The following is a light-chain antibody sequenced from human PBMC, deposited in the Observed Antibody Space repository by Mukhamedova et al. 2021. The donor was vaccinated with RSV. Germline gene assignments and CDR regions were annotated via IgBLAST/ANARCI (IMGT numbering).Light chain of an antibody. CDR2: AAS. J-gene: IGKJ2*01. CDR3: QQANSFPRS. Sequence: WYQRRVHGKAPDLLIFAASRLQDGVPSRFSGSGSGTEFTLTINSLQAEDFATYYCQQANSFPRSFGQGTKVEIK. V-gene: IGKV1-12*01.